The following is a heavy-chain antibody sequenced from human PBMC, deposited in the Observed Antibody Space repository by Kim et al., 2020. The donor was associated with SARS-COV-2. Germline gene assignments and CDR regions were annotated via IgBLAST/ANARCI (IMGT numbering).Heavy chain of an antibody. CDR3: TTLEMATIWGVDY. D-gene: IGHD5-12*01. CDR1: GFTFSNAW. Sequence: GGSLRLSCAASGFTFSNAWMSWVRQAPGKGLEWVGRIKSKTDGGTTDYAAPVKGRFTISRDDSKNTLYLQMNSLKTEDTAVYYCTTLEMATIWGVDYWGQGTLVTVSS. J-gene: IGHJ4*02. V-gene: IGHV3-15*01. CDR2: IKSKTDGGTT.